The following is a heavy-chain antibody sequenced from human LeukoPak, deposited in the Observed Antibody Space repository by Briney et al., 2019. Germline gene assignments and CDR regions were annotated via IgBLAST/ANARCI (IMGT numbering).Heavy chain of an antibody. CDR1: GFTFSSYA. V-gene: IGHV3-30-3*01. J-gene: IGHJ4*02. D-gene: IGHD3-10*01. Sequence: GGSLRLSCAASGFTFSSYAMHWVRQAPGKGLEWVAVISYDGSNKYYADSVKGRFTISRDNSKNTLHLQMNSLRPEDTAVYYCASARGSGYYYSPNDYWGQGTLVTVSS. CDR3: ASARGSGYYYSPNDY. CDR2: ISYDGSNK.